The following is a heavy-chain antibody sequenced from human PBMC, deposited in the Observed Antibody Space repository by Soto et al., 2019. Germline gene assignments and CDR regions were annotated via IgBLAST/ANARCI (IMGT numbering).Heavy chain of an antibody. CDR1: GSTFSNSA. V-gene: IGHV1-69*13. J-gene: IGHJ4*02. D-gene: IGHD5-18*01. CDR3: VTPAEALDTAMLKGLAH. CDR2: ILPIFGTP. Sequence: SVKVSCKASGSTFSNSAIIWVRQAPGQGLEWMGGILPIFGTPNYAQKFQGRLTISADEFSSTAYMELNILRSEDTAVYYCVTPAEALDTAMLKGLAHWGQGSLVTVSS.